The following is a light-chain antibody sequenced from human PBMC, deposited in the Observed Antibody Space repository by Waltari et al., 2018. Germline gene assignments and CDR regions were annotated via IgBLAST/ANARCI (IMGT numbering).Light chain of an antibody. CDR2: AAS. CDR3: HQYGSAPPYT. Sequence: IVLTQSPGTLSLSPGERATLSCRASQSVRSGYFAWYQQKPGQAPKLLIYAASSRAAGVPDRFSGSGSGTDFTLTVSRLEPEDFAVYYCHQYGSAPPYTFGQGTRLEIK. CDR1: QSVRSGY. V-gene: IGKV3-20*01. J-gene: IGKJ2*01.